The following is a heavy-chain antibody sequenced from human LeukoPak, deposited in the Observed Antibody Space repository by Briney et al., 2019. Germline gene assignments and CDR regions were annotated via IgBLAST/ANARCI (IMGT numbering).Heavy chain of an antibody. Sequence: ASVKVSCKASGGTFSTYAISWVRQSPGQGLKWMGGIIPIFGTANYAQKFQGRVTITEDESTSPAYMELSSLRSEDTAVYYCARALRLEFVVVTGRGMDVWGQGTTVTVSS. D-gene: IGHD2-21*02. CDR1: GGTFSTYA. CDR3: ARALRLEFVVVTGRGMDV. J-gene: IGHJ6*02. V-gene: IGHV1-69*13. CDR2: IIPIFGTA.